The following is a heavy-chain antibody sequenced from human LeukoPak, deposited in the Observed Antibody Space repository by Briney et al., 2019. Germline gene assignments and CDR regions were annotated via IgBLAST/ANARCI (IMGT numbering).Heavy chain of an antibody. J-gene: IGHJ4*02. V-gene: IGHV3-21*01. CDR2: ISSSSSHI. CDR1: GFTFSSYS. CDR3: ARDGGSWYPALGY. Sequence: GGSLRLSCAASGFTFSSYSMNWVRQAPGKGLEWVSSISSSSSHIYYADSVKGRFTISRDNAKNSLYLQMNSLRAEGTAVYYCARDGGSWYPALGYWGQGTLVTVSS. D-gene: IGHD6-13*01.